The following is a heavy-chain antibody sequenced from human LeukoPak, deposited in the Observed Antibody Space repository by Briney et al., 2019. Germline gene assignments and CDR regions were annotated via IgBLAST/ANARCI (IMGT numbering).Heavy chain of an antibody. D-gene: IGHD2-15*01. Sequence: GGSLRLSCAASGFTFSSYAMHWVRQAPGKGLEWVAVISYDGSNKYYADSVKGRFTISRDNSKNTLYLQMNSLRAEDTAVYYCARARDFVVLWGQGTLVTVSS. J-gene: IGHJ4*02. V-gene: IGHV3-30-3*01. CDR1: GFTFSSYA. CDR2: ISYDGSNK. CDR3: ARARDFVVL.